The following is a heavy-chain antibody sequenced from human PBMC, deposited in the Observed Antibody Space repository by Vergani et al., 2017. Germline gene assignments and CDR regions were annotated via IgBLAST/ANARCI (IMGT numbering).Heavy chain of an antibody. CDR1: GFTFDDYA. Sequence: EVQLVESGGGLVQPGRSLRLSCAASGFTFDDYAMHWVRQAPGKGLEWVSGISWNSGSIGYADSVKGRFTISRDNAKNSLYLQMNSLRAEDTALYYCAKDKGRGYSYGQFDYWGQGTLVTVSS. CDR3: AKDKGRGYSYGQFDY. J-gene: IGHJ4*02. D-gene: IGHD5-18*01. V-gene: IGHV3-9*01. CDR2: ISWNSGSI.